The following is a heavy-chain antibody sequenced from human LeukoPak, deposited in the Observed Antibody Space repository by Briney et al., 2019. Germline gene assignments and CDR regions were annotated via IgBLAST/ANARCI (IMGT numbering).Heavy chain of an antibody. D-gene: IGHD1-26*01. V-gene: IGHV4-59*01. CDR3: TTSSGWYSLNY. CDR1: GGSISSYY. CDR2: IYYSGST. J-gene: IGHJ4*02. Sequence: SETLSLTCTVSGGSISSYYWSWIRQPPGKGLEWIGYIYYSGSTNYSPSLKSRVTISVDTSKNQFSLKLSSVTAADTAVYYCTTSSGWYSLNYWGQGVLITVSS.